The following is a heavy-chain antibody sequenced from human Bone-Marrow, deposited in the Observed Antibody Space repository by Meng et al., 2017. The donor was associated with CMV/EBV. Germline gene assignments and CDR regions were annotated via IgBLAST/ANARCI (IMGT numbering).Heavy chain of an antibody. V-gene: IGHV3-13*01. J-gene: IGHJ1*01. D-gene: IGHD6-19*01. CDR3: AREPAVAGTRYFQH. CDR2: IGTAGDT. CDR1: GFTFSSND. Sequence: GESLKISCAASGFTFSSNDMHWVRQTTGKGLEWVSAIGTAGDTYYPGSVKGRFTISRENAKNSFYLQMNSLRAGDTAVYYCAREPAVAGTRYFQHWGQGTLVTVSS.